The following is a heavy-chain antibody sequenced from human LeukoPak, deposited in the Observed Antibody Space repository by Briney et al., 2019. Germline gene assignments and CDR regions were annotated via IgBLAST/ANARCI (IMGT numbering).Heavy chain of an antibody. J-gene: IGHJ6*02. Sequence: GESLKISCKGSGYSFTSYWIGWVRQMPGKGLEWMGIIYPGDSDTRYSPSFQGQVTISADKSISTAYLQWSSLKASDTAMYYCARHRPVPAAPGSYYYGMDVWGQGTTVTVSS. CDR2: IYPGDSDT. D-gene: IGHD2-2*01. V-gene: IGHV5-51*01. CDR1: GYSFTSYW. CDR3: ARHRPVPAAPGSYYYGMDV.